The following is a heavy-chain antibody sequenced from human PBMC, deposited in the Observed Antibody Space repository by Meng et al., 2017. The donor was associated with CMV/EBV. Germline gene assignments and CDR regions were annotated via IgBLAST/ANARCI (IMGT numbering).Heavy chain of an antibody. D-gene: IGHD4-23*01. J-gene: IGHJ6*02. V-gene: IGHV3-9*01. Sequence: SLKISCAASGFTFDDYAMHWVRQAPGKGLEWVSGISWNSGSIGYADSVKGRFTISIDNAKNALYLQMNSLSAEDTALYYCSKEHGGKDLYYYGMDVWGQGTTVTVSS. CDR1: GFTFDDYA. CDR3: SKEHGGKDLYYYGMDV. CDR2: ISWNSGSI.